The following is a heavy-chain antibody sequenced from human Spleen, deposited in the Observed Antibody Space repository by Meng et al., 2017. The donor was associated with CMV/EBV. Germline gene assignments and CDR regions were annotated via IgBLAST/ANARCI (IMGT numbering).Heavy chain of an antibody. D-gene: IGHD5-18*01. CDR3: ARHLRGYSWPKSD. CDR2: IYYSGST. J-gene: IGHJ4*02. Sequence: SETLSLTCTVSGGSISSYYWSWIRQPPGKGLEWIGYIYYSGSTNYNPSLKSRVTISGDTSKNQFSLKLSSVTAADTVVYYCARHLRGYSWPKSDWGQGTLVTVSS. V-gene: IGHV4-59*08. CDR1: GGSISSYY.